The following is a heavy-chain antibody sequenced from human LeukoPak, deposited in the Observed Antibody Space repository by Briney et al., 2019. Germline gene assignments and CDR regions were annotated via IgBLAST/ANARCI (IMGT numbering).Heavy chain of an antibody. V-gene: IGHV3-23*01. CDR3: AKPNEQIVVVPIDY. D-gene: IGHD3-22*01. CDR1: GFTFSSYA. J-gene: IGHJ4*02. Sequence: PGGSLRLSCAASGFTFSSYAMSWVRQAPGKGLEWVSAISGSGGSTYYADSVKGRFTISRDNSKNTLYLQMNSLRAEGTAVYYCAKPNEQIVVVPIDYWGQGTLVTVSS. CDR2: ISGSGGST.